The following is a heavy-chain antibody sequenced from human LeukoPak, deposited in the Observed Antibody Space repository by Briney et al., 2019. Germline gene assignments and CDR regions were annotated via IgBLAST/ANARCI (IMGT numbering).Heavy chain of an antibody. CDR3: GRQHIFYYYYYVDV. D-gene: IGHD3-3*02. V-gene: IGHV4-38-2*01. CDR1: GYSITNGYY. J-gene: IGHJ6*03. Sequence: KPSETLSLTCDVSGYSITNGYYWVWLRQPPGKGLEWIGSLYHSDSIYYNPSLKSRVTMSVDTSKNQFSLRLSFVTAADTSVYYCGRQHIFYYYYYVDVWGKGTTVTVS. CDR2: LYHSDSI.